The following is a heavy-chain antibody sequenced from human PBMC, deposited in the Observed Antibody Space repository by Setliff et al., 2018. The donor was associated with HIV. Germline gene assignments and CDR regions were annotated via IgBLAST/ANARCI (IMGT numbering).Heavy chain of an antibody. CDR1: GYTFSRYG. CDR2: MNPNNGNT. V-gene: IGHV1-8*03. CDR3: ARGGYSGYEP. Sequence: ASVKVSCKTSGYTFSRYGFSWVRQAPGQGLEWMGWMNPNNGNTGYSQKFQGRVTITGDTSASTAYMELSSLRSEDTAVYYCARGGYSGYEPWGQGTLVTVSS. D-gene: IGHD5-12*01. J-gene: IGHJ5*02.